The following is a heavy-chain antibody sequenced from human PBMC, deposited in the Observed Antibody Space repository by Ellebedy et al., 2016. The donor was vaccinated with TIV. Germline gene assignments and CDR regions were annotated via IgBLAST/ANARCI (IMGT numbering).Heavy chain of an antibody. Sequence: PGGSLRLSCAASGFSFSSYDMNWVRQAPGKGLEWVAVIAHEGSREYYADSVKGRFTITRDNSKHTMSLQMDSLRGEDTAVYDCAKEATVRKSSYFDYWGQGNLVTVSS. CDR1: GFSFSSYD. J-gene: IGHJ4*02. D-gene: IGHD4-17*01. CDR3: AKEATVRKSSYFDY. V-gene: IGHV3-30*18. CDR2: IAHEGSRE.